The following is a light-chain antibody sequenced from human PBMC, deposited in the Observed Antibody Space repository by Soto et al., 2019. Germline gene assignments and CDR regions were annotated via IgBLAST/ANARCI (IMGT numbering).Light chain of an antibody. CDR3: LQHKSYLWT. Sequence: DIQMTQSPPSLSASVGDRVTIACRASQDIGSDLGWYQQAPGKAPKRLIYAASSLQSGVPSRFSGSGSGTEFTLTISSLQPEDFATYYCLQHKSYLWTFGQGTKVEIK. CDR1: QDIGSD. CDR2: AAS. J-gene: IGKJ1*01. V-gene: IGKV1-17*01.